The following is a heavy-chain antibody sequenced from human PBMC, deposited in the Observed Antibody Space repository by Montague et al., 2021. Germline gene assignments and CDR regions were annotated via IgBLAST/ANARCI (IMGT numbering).Heavy chain of an antibody. CDR2: TYYRSKWYN. V-gene: IGHV6-1*01. CDR3: ARGWQKRFDP. D-gene: IGHD2-15*01. CDR1: GDSVYSNDAT. Sequence: CAISGDSVYSNDATWNWIRQSPSRGLEWLGRTYYRSKWYNEYAISVKSRITVSPDTSENQFYLLLNSVTPEDTAVYYCARGWQKRFDPWGQGNLVTVSS. J-gene: IGHJ5*02.